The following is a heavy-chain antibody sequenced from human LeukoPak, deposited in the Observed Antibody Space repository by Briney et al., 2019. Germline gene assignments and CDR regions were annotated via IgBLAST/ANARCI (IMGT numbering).Heavy chain of an antibody. D-gene: IGHD3-22*01. V-gene: IGHV4-59*01. CDR3: ARYYYDSSGYRYMDV. CDR1: GGSINTYY. J-gene: IGHJ6*03. CDR2: IYYSGST. Sequence: SETLSLTCTVSGGSINTYYWSWIRQTPGKGLEWIGYIYYSGSTNYNPSLKSRVTISVDTSKNQFSLKLSSVTAADTAVYYCARYYYDSSGYRYMDVWGKGTTVTISS.